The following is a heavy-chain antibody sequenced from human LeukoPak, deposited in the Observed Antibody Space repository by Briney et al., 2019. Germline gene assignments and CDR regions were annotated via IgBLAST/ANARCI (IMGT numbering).Heavy chain of an antibody. CDR3: ARGMVTTSMKAFDI. V-gene: IGHV4-59*08. CDR1: GGSISGYY. J-gene: IGHJ3*02. Sequence: SETLSLTCTVSGGSISGYYWSWIRQPPGEGLEWIGYIYYSGSANYNPSLRSRVIILVDTSKNQFSLKLSSVTAADTAVYYCARGMVTTSMKAFDIWGQGTMVTVSS. CDR2: IYYSGSA. D-gene: IGHD4-17*01.